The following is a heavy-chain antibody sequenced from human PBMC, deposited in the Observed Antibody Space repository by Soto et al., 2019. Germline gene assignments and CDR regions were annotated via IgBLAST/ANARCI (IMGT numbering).Heavy chain of an antibody. CDR2: IYPADSDT. Sequence: GESLKISCNGSGYSFTSFWIGWVRQMPGTGLEWMGIIYPADSDTRYSPSFQGQVTISADKSTSTAYLQWSSLKASDSAMYYCARLSREELSKTFDYWGQGTLVTVSS. V-gene: IGHV5-51*01. CDR3: ARLSREELSKTFDY. CDR1: GYSFTSFW. D-gene: IGHD3-16*02. J-gene: IGHJ4*02.